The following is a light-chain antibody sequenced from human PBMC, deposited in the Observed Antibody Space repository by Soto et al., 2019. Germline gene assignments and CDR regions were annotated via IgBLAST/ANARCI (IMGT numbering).Light chain of an antibody. CDR2: AAS. CDR3: QHYNSYSEA. Sequence: DIQRTKSPSTLSSSVGDRVTITCRTSQRISSYLNWYQQKPGKAPKLLIQAASSLQSGVPSRFSGSGSGTEFTLTISSLQPDDFATYYCQHYNSYSEAFGQGTKVDIK. J-gene: IGKJ1*01. V-gene: IGKV1-5*01. CDR1: QRISSY.